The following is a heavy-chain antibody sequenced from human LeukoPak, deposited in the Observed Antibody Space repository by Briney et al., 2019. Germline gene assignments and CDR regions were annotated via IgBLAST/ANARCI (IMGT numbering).Heavy chain of an antibody. CDR1: GGTFSSYA. CDR3: ARDRFGVVTDAFDI. V-gene: IGHV1-69*01. J-gene: IGHJ3*02. D-gene: IGHD3-3*01. Sequence: ASVKVSCTASGGTFSSYAISWVRQAPGQGLEWMGGIIPIFGTANYAQKFQGRVTITADESTSTAYMELSSLRSEDTAVYYCARDRFGVVTDAFDIWGQGTMVTVSS. CDR2: IIPIFGTA.